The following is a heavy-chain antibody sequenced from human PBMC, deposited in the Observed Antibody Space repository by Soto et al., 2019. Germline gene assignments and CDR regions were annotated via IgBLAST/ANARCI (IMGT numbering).Heavy chain of an antibody. CDR1: GGSISSYY. CDR2: IYTSGST. CDR3: ARGIAAAGGYWFDP. Sequence: PSETLSLTCTVSGGSISSYYWSWIRQPAGKGLEWIGRIYTSGSTNYNPSLKSRVTMSVDTSKNQFSLKLSSVTAADTAAYYCARGIAAAGGYWFDPRGQGTLVTVSS. D-gene: IGHD6-13*01. V-gene: IGHV4-4*07. J-gene: IGHJ5*02.